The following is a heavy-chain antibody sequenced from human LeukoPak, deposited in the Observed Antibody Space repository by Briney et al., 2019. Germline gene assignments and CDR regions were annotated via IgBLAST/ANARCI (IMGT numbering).Heavy chain of an antibody. CDR2: ISYDGTND. Sequence: GGSLRLSCAASGFTFRSYGMHWVRQAPGKGREWVAFISYDGTNDNYADSVKGRFTISRDNSKNTVDLQMNSLRTEDTAVYYSARGNGAPNWFDPWGQGTLVTVSS. CDR3: ARGNGAPNWFDP. V-gene: IGHV3-30*03. D-gene: IGHD1-1*01. CDR1: GFTFRSYG. J-gene: IGHJ5*02.